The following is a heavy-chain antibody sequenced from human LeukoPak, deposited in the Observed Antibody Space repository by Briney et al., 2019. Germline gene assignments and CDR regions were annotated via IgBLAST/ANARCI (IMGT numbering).Heavy chain of an antibody. CDR3: ARERGTRGYSYGFDY. V-gene: IGHV4-4*07. CDR2: IYTSGST. Sequence: SETLSLTCTVSGGSISSYDWNWIRQPAGKGLEWIGRIYTSGSTNYNPSLKSRVTMSVDTSKNQFSLKLSSVTAADTAVYYCARERGTRGYSYGFDYWGQGTLVTVSS. J-gene: IGHJ4*02. D-gene: IGHD5-18*01. CDR1: GGSISSYD.